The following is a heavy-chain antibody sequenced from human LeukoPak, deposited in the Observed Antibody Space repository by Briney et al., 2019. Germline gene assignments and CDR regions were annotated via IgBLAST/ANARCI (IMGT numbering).Heavy chain of an antibody. CDR3: ASYDSSGYYKXGPFXX. J-gene: IGHJ4*02. V-gene: IGHV1-69*05. CDR2: IIPIFGTA. CDR1: GGTFSSYA. Sequence: ASVKVSCKASGGTFSSYAISWVRQAPGQGLEWMGRIIPIFGTANYAQKFQGRVTITTDESTSTAYMELSSLRSEDTAVYYCASYDSSGYYKXGPFXXWGQGTLVTX. D-gene: IGHD3-22*01.